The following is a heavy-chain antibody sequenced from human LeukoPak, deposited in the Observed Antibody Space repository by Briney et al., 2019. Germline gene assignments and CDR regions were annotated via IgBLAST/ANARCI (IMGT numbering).Heavy chain of an antibody. J-gene: IGHJ4*02. CDR1: GYTFTGYY. Sequence: ASVKVSCKASGYTFTGYYMHWVRQAPGQGLEWMGWINPNSGGTKYSQKFQGRVTITRDTSASTAYMELSSLRSEDTAVYYCARDAYYYDSSGYWDYWGQGTLVTVSS. D-gene: IGHD3-22*01. CDR2: INPNSGGT. V-gene: IGHV1-2*02. CDR3: ARDAYYYDSSGYWDY.